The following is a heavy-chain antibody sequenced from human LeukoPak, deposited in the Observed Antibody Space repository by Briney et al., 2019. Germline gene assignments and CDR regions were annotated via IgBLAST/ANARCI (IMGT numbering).Heavy chain of an antibody. CDR1: GYTFTSYG. V-gene: IGHV1-18*01. Sequence: ASVKVSCKASGYTFTSYGISWVRQAPGQGLEWMGWISAYNGNTNYAQKLQGRVTMTTDTSTSTAYMELRSLRSDDTAVYYCARARITMVRGVILGYYYYGMDVWGQGTTVAVSS. CDR3: ARARITMVRGVILGYYYYGMDV. D-gene: IGHD3-10*01. J-gene: IGHJ6*02. CDR2: ISAYNGNT.